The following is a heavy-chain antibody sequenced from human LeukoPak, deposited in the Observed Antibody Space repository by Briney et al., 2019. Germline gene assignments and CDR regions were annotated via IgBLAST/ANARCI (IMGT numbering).Heavy chain of an antibody. Sequence: ASVKVSCKASGYTFTNYAIHWVRQAPGQRLEWMGWINAGNGNTKYSQKFQGRVTITRDTSASTAYMELSSPRSEGTAVYYCARGLVGASWFVYWGQGTLVTVSS. J-gene: IGHJ4*02. CDR1: GYTFTNYA. V-gene: IGHV1-3*01. CDR2: INAGNGNT. CDR3: ARGLVGASWFVY. D-gene: IGHD1-26*01.